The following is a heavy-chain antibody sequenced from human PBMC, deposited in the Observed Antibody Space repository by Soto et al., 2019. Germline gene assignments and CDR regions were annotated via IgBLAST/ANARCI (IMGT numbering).Heavy chain of an antibody. CDR2: IWYDGSNK. CDR3: AREYYYDSSNGEVSNFVGY. D-gene: IGHD3-22*01. V-gene: IGHV3-33*01. CDR1: GFTFSSYG. J-gene: IGHJ4*02. Sequence: GGSLRLSCAASGFTFSSYGMHWVRQAPGKGLEWVAVIWYDGSNKYYADSVKGRFTISGDNSKNTLYLQMNSLRAEDTAVYYCAREYYYDSSNGEVSNFVGYWGQGTLVTVSS.